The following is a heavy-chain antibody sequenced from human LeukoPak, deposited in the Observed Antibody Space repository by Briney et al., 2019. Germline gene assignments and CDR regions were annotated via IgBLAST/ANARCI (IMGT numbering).Heavy chain of an antibody. J-gene: IGHJ6*02. D-gene: IGHD3-10*01. V-gene: IGHV1-69*13. CDR2: IIPIFGTA. CDR3: ASPLWFGESYGVDV. CDR1: GGTFSSYA. Sequence: AASVKVSCKASGGTFSSYAISWVRQAPGQGLEWMGGIIPIFGTANYAQKFQGRVTITADESTSTAYMELSSLRSEDTAVYYCASPLWFGESYGVDVWGQGTTVTVSS.